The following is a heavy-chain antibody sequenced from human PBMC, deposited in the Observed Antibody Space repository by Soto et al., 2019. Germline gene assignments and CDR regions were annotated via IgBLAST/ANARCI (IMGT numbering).Heavy chain of an antibody. CDR1: GYTFTSYG. D-gene: IGHD3-3*01. V-gene: IGHV1-18*01. CDR2: ISAYNGNT. J-gene: IGHJ6*03. CDR3: ARDPGYDFWSGYLGYYYMDV. Sequence: GASVKVSCKASGYTFTSYGISWVRQAPGQGLEWMGWISAYNGNTNYAQKLQGRVTMTTDTSTSTAYMELRSLRSDDTAVYYCARDPGYDFWSGYLGYYYMDVWGKGTTVTVSS.